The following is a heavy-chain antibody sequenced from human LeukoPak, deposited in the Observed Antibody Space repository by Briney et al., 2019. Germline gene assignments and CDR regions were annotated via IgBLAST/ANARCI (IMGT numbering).Heavy chain of an antibody. V-gene: IGHV4-61*02. CDR3: ASSVDIVATYHRGYFDY. Sequence: PSQTLSLTCTVSGGSISSGSYYWSWIRQPAGKGLKWIGRIYTSGSTNYNPSLKSRVTISVDTSKNQFSLKLSSVTAADTAVYYCASSVDIVATYHRGYFDYWGQGTLVTVSS. J-gene: IGHJ4*02. CDR1: GGSISSGSYY. CDR2: IYTSGST. D-gene: IGHD5-12*01.